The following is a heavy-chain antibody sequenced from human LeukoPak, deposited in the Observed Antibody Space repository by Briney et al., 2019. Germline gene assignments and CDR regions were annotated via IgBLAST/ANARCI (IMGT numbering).Heavy chain of an antibody. D-gene: IGHD6-13*01. CDR1: GFTFSTYA. CDR2: ISTDGGST. J-gene: IGHJ4*02. CDR3: AKDRVGSSSWYPYYFDY. V-gene: IGHV3-64D*06. Sequence: PGGSLRLSCSASGFTFSTYAMHWVRQAPGKGLEEVSAISTDGGSTYYADSVKGRFTTSRDNSKNTLYLQMRSLRAEDTAVYYCAKDRVGSSSWYPYYFDYWGQGTLVTVSS.